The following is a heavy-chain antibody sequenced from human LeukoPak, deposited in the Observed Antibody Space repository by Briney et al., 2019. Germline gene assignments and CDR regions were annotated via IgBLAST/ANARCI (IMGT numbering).Heavy chain of an antibody. CDR3: ARDDSSIDAFDI. D-gene: IGHD3-22*01. V-gene: IGHV3-7*01. CDR2: IKKDGSEK. CDR1: GFTFSNYA. J-gene: IGHJ3*02. Sequence: PGGSLRLSCAASGFTFSNYAMSWVRQAPGKGLEWVANIKKDGSEKYYVDSVKGRFTISRDNAKNSVYLQMNSLRAEDTAVYYCARDDSSIDAFDIWGQGTMVT.